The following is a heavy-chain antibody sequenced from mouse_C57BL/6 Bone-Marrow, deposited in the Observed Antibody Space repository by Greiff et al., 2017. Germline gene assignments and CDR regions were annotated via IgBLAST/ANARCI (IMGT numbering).Heavy chain of an antibody. V-gene: IGHV14-4*01. Sequence: VQLQQSGAELVRPGASVKLSCTASGFNIKDAYMHWVKPRPEQGLEWIGWIDPENGDTEYASKFPGKATITADTSSNTAYLQLSSLTSEDTAVYYCTTRYYGSSYYWYFDVWGTGTTVTVSS. CDR2: IDPENGDT. J-gene: IGHJ1*03. CDR3: TTRYYGSSYYWYFDV. D-gene: IGHD1-1*01. CDR1: GFNIKDAY.